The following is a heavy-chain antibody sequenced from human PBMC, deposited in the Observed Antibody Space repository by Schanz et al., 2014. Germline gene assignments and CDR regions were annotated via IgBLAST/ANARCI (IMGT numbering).Heavy chain of an antibody. CDR3: ASGVQVSSLQKGRQF. CDR2: IATSSSTR. Sequence: VQLVESGGGLVKPGGSLRLSCAASGFDFNSYSMNWVRQAPGKGLEWLSYIATSSSTRHYADSVKGRVTISRDNAKNSVSLQMRRLRVEVTAVYYGASGVQVSSLQKGRQFWGRGTLVIVSS. J-gene: IGHJ1*01. V-gene: IGHV3-21*02. CDR1: GFDFNSYS. D-gene: IGHD3-10*01.